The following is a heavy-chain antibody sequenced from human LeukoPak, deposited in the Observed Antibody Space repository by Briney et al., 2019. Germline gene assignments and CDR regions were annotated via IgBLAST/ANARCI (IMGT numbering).Heavy chain of an antibody. CDR1: GFNFRDYA. V-gene: IGHV3-23*01. CDR3: TKAYSSAWEGFDC. CDR2: LSSGGGYT. D-gene: IGHD6-25*01. Sequence: GGSLRLSCAASGFNFRDYAMSWVRQAPGKGLEWVSGLSSGGGYTYYADSVKGRFTISRDNSKNTLYLQLDYLRAEDTAVYYCTKAYSSAWEGFDCWGQGTLVTVSS. J-gene: IGHJ4*02.